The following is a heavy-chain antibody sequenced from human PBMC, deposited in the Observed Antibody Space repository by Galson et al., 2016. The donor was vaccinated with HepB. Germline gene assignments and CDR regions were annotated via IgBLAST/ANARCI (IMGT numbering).Heavy chain of an antibody. D-gene: IGHD5-18*01. CDR2: IYSGGST. Sequence: SLRLSCAASGFTVSNNYMTWVRQAPGKGLEWVSTIYSGGSTYYTDSVQGRFTIYRHNSKNTLYLQMNSLRAEDTAVYYCARDTQLWFLGYYYGMDVWGQGTTVTVSS. V-gene: IGHV3-53*01. J-gene: IGHJ6*02. CDR3: ARDTQLWFLGYYYGMDV. CDR1: GFTVSNNY.